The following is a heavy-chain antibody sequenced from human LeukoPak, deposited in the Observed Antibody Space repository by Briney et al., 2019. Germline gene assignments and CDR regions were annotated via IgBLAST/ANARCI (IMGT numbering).Heavy chain of an antibody. J-gene: IGHJ4*02. V-gene: IGHV4-61*01. D-gene: IGHD3-22*01. CDR2: IYYSGTT. Sequence: SETLSLTCTVSGDSVSSDSYYWSWSRQPPGKGLEWIGYIYYSGTTKQTPSLKSRVTLSVDTSKNQLYLKLNSVTAADTAVYYCARDSRGYYDSSGYFDHWGQGTLVTVSS. CDR1: GDSVSSDSYY. CDR3: ARDSRGYYDSSGYFDH.